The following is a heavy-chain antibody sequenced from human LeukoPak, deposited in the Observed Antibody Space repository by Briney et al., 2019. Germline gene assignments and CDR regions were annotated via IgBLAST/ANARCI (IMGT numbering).Heavy chain of an antibody. J-gene: IGHJ4*02. CDR3: ARDSNPIDGSVDS. CDR2: IKTDGSEQ. Sequence: AGGSLRLSCAASAFTFGDYWMTWVRQAPGKGLEWVGNIKTDGSEQYYLDSVKGRFTISRDNAKNSLYLQMNSLRADDTAIYYCARDSNPIDGSVDSWGQGTLVTVSS. V-gene: IGHV3-7*01. D-gene: IGHD3-22*01. CDR1: AFTFGDYW.